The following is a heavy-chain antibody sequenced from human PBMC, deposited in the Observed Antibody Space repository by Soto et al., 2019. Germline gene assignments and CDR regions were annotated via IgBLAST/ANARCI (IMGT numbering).Heavy chain of an antibody. CDR3: ARVTYIGGYGSWFDP. J-gene: IGHJ5*02. V-gene: IGHV1-18*01. CDR1: GYTFTSYG. D-gene: IGHD5-12*01. CDR2: ISAYNGNT. Sequence: ASVKVSCKASGYTFTSYGISWVRQAPGQGLEWMGWISAYNGNTNYAQKLQGRVTMTTDTSTSTAYMELRSLRSDDTAVYYCARVTYIGGYGSWFDPWGQGTLVTVSS.